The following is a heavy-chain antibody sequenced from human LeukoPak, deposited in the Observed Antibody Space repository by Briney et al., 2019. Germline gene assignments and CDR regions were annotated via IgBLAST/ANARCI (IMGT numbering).Heavy chain of an antibody. V-gene: IGHV3-23*01. D-gene: IGHD4-17*01. J-gene: IGHJ3*02. CDR2: ISGSGGST. Sequence: TGGSLRLSCPASGFTFSSYAMSWVRQAPGKGLEWVSAISGSGGSTYYADSVKGRFTISRDNSKNTLYLQMNSLRAEGTAVYYCAKARFGDYDAFDIWGQGTMVTVSS. CDR1: GFTFSSYA. CDR3: AKARFGDYDAFDI.